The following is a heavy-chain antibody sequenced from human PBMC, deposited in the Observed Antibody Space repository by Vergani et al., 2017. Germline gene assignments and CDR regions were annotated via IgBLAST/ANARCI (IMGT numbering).Heavy chain of an antibody. CDR3: TKGSRGYTGYFFDY. D-gene: IGHD5-12*01. CDR1: GFSFPGYA. Sequence: EVQLLESGGGLVQPGGSLRLSCEASGFSFPGYAMSLVRQAPGKGLEWVSSVSGSSATPYYADSVKGRFIISRDNSKNTLHLQMNSLRAHDPAVYYCTKGSRGYTGYFFDYWGQGTLATVSS. CDR2: VSGSSATP. J-gene: IGHJ4*02. V-gene: IGHV3-23*01.